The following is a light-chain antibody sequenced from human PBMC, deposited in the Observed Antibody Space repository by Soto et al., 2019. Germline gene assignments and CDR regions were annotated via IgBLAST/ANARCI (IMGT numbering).Light chain of an antibody. CDR1: SSDVGGYKY. CDR2: EVS. V-gene: IGLV2-14*01. Sequence: QSVLTQPASVSGSPGQSITISCTGTSSDVGGYKYVSWYQHHPGKAPKFLIYEVSNRPPGVSNRFSGSRSGNTASLTISGLQAEDEADYYCTSYTSSSTLYVFGTGTKVTVL. CDR3: TSYTSSSTLYV. J-gene: IGLJ1*01.